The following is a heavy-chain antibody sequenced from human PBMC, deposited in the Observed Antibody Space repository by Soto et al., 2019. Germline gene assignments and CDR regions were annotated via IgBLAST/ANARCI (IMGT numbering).Heavy chain of an antibody. CDR2: IIPIFGTA. V-gene: IGHV1-69*06. CDR1: GGTFSSYA. CDR3: ARVQGRTGTTSRYYGMDV. D-gene: IGHD1-7*01. J-gene: IGHJ6*02. Sequence: GASVKVSCKASGGTFSSYAISWVRQAPGQGLEWMGGIIPIFGTANYAQKFQGRVTITADKSTSTAYMELSSLRSEDTAVYYCARVQGRTGTTSRYYGMDVWGQGTTVTVSS.